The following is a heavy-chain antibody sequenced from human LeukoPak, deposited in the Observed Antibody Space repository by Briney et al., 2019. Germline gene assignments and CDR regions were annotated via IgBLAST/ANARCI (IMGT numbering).Heavy chain of an antibody. CDR3: ARDQWGCSSISCYDFDY. V-gene: IGHV3-64*01. D-gene: IGHD2-2*01. CDR2: ISSNGGST. CDR1: GFTFSSYA. Sequence: PGGSLRLSCAASGFTFSSYAMHWVRQAPGKGLEYVSAISSNGGSTYYANSVKGRFTISRDNSKNTLYLQMGSLRAEDMAVYYCARDQWGCSSISCYDFDYWGQGTLVTVSS. J-gene: IGHJ4*02.